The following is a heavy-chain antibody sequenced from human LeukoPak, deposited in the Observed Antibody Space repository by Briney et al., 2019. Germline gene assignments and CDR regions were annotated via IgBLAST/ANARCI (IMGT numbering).Heavy chain of an antibody. D-gene: IGHD1/OR15-1a*01. J-gene: IGHJ3*02. Sequence: GGSLRLSCAASGFTFSSYWMYWVRQAPGKGLVWVSRINSDGSSTNYADSVEGRFTISRDNAKNTLDLQMNSLRAEDTAVYYCARPRTGTRNAFDIWGQGTMVTVSS. CDR2: INSDGSST. V-gene: IGHV3-74*01. CDR3: ARPRTGTRNAFDI. CDR1: GFTFSSYW.